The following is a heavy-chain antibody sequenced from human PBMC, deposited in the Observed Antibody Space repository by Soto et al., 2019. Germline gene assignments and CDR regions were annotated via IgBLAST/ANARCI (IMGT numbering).Heavy chain of an antibody. D-gene: IGHD3-22*01. CDR1: GFSFNNYR. CDR2: ITTGSRHI. CDR3: AREIYDSLPDC. Sequence: GGSLRLSCAASGFSFNNYRLTWVRQAPGKGLEWVSSITTGSRHIYYADSVKGRFTISRDDAKNSLFLQMNSLRGEDTAVYYCAREIYDSLPDCWGQGTLVTVSS. V-gene: IGHV3-21*01. J-gene: IGHJ4*02.